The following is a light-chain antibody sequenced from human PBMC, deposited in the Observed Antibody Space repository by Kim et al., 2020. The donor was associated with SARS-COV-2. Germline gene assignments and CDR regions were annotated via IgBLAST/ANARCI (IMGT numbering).Light chain of an antibody. Sequence: STLTESVGDRVTLTCRASQSVSRWLARYQQKPGKAPKLLIYDGSNLQSGVPSRFSGSGSGTEFTLTISSLQPDDFAIYYCQHRQTFGQGTKVDIK. CDR2: DGS. J-gene: IGKJ1*01. V-gene: IGKV1-5*01. CDR1: QSVSRW. CDR3: QHRQT.